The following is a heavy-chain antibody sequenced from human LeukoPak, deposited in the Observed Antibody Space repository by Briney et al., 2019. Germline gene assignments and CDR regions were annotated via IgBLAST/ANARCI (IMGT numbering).Heavy chain of an antibody. Sequence: AASVKVSCKASGGTFSSYAISWVRQAPGQGLEWMGGIIPIFGTANYAQKFQGRVTITADESTSTAYMELSSLRSEDTAVYYCAREFYYEFWSGFRTYYFDYWGQGNLVTVSS. CDR1: GGTFSSYA. CDR2: IIPIFGTA. CDR3: AREFYYEFWSGFRTYYFDY. V-gene: IGHV1-69*13. J-gene: IGHJ4*02. D-gene: IGHD3-3*01.